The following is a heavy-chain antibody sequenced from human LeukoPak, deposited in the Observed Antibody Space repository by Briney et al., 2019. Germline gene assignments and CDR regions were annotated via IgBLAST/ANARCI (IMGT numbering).Heavy chain of an antibody. CDR2: ISSSTGIT. CDR3: AELGITMIGGV. J-gene: IGHJ6*04. CDR1: GFTFSSYA. D-gene: IGHD3-10*02. V-gene: IGHV3-23*01. Sequence: GGSLRLSCAAPGFTFSSYAMTWVRQAPGKGLEWVSTISSSTGITYYADSVKGRFTISRDNAKNSLYLQMNSLRAEDTAVYYCAELGITMIGGVWGKGTTVTISS.